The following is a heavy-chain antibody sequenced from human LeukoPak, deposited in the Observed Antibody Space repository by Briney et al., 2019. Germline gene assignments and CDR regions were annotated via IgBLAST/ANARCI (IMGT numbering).Heavy chain of an antibody. J-gene: IGHJ4*02. D-gene: IGHD2-21*01. V-gene: IGHV4-34*01. CDR1: GESFSGYY. CDR2: INHSGST. CDR3: ARGLVSDY. Sequence: PSETLSLTCVVYGESFSGYYWSWIRQPPGKGLEWIGEINHSGSTNYNPSLKSRVTISVDTSKNQFSLKLSSVTAADTAVYYCARGLVSDYWGQGTLVTVSS.